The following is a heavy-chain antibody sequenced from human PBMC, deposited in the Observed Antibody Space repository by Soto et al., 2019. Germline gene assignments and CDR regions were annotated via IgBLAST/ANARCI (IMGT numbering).Heavy chain of an antibody. V-gene: IGHV4-59*08. CDR2: IDSNGGT. CDR1: DDSSSNYK. J-gene: IGHJ6*02. D-gene: IGHD3-10*01. Sequence: SSETLSLTCTVSDDSSSNYKWSWIRQPPGRRLEWIGYIDSNGGTSYNPSLQSRVTISIDTSTKQFFLKLSSVTAADTAVYYCVRQGFGRLHGLVDVRGQGTTVTVSS. CDR3: VRQGFGRLHGLVDV.